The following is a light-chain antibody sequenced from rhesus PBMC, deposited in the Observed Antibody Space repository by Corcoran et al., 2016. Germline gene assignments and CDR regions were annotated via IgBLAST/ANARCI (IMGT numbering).Light chain of an antibody. J-gene: IGKJ3*01. Sequence: DIQMTQSPSSLSASVGDKFTITCRASQGISSWLAWYQQKPGKAPKLLNYKASSLQSGAPSRFSGRGSGTDFTLPISSLQPEDFATYYCLQFSSSPFPFGPGTKLDIK. CDR1: QGISSW. CDR2: KAS. CDR3: LQFSSSPFP. V-gene: IGKV1-22*01.